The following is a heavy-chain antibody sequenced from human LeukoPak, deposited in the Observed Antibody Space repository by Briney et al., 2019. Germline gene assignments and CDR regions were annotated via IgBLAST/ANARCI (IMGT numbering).Heavy chain of an antibody. D-gene: IGHD1-26*01. V-gene: IGHV3-30-3*01. CDR1: GFTFSSYA. CDR2: ISYDGSNK. Sequence: GGSLRLSCAASGFTFSSYAMHWVRQAPGKGLEWVAVISYDGSNKYYADSVKGRLTISRDNSKNTLYLQMNSLRAEDTAVYYCARGYPRYYYYGMDVWGQGTTVTVSS. CDR3: ARGYPRYYYYGMDV. J-gene: IGHJ6*02.